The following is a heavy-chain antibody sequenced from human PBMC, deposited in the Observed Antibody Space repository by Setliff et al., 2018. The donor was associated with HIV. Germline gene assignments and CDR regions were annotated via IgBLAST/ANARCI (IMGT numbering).Heavy chain of an antibody. CDR3: ARDFHVLGYCSADSCPYDASDV. D-gene: IGHD2-15*01. J-gene: IGHJ3*01. Sequence: ASVKVSCKASGGTFSAYAVNWVRQAPGQGLEWMGRIISILGTPNYSHKFQGRVTITADKSTTTTYMELSSLRSDDTAIYYCARDFHVLGYCSADSCPYDASDVWGQGTTVTVSS. CDR1: GGTFSAYA. CDR2: IISILGTP. V-gene: IGHV1-69*04.